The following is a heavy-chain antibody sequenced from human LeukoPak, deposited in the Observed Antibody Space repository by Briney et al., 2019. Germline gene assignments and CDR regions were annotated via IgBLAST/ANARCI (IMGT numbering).Heavy chain of an antibody. Sequence: SETLSLTCTVSGGSMNNYYWTWIRQPPGKGLEWIGYIYYSGNTNYNPSLRSRVTISIDTSRNQFSLKLNSVTPADTAVYFCARDKDKGGDYDYWGQGTLVTVSS. D-gene: IGHD4-17*01. CDR1: GGSMNNYY. CDR3: ARDKDKGGDYDY. V-gene: IGHV4-59*01. J-gene: IGHJ4*02. CDR2: IYYSGNT.